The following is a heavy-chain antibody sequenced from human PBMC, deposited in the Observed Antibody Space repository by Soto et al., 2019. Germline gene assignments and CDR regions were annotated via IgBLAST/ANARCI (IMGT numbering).Heavy chain of an antibody. D-gene: IGHD4-17*01. V-gene: IGHV3-23*01. CDR1: GFTFSSYA. CDR3: AKANYGDPPNPFDY. CDR2: ISGSGDST. J-gene: IGHJ4*02. Sequence: PGGSLRLSCAASGFTFSSYAMSWVRQAPGKGLEWVSAISGSGDSTYYADSVKGRFTISRGNSKNTLSLQMNSLRAEDTAVYYCAKANYGDPPNPFDYWGQGTLVTVSS.